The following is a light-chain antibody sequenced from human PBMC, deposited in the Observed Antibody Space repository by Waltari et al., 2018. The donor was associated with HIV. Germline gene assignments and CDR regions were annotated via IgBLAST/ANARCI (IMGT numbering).Light chain of an antibody. CDR1: QSVGTN. V-gene: IGKV3-15*01. CDR2: GAS. J-gene: IGKJ3*01. CDR3: QQYQTWPLT. Sequence: VMTQRPVTLSVSPGDRANLSCRASQSVGTNVTWYQRKSGQAPRLLIYGASTRATAIPARFSGSGSGTEFTLTITSLQSDDYATYYCQQYQTWPLTFGPGTTVDI.